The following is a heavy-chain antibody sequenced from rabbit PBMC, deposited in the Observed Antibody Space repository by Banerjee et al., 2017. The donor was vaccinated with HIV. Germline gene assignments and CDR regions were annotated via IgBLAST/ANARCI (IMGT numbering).Heavy chain of an antibody. V-gene: IGHV1S40*01. Sequence: QSLEESGGDLVKPGASLILTCTASGFSFSSMYNMWWVRQAPGKGLEWIGCIYTGSGSTWYASWAKGRFTISKTSSTTVTLQMTSLTAADTATYFCARDVGNIISFDLWGQGTLVTVS. CDR2: IYTGSGST. J-gene: IGHJ4*01. CDR1: GFSFSSMYN. CDR3: ARDVGNIISFDL. D-gene: IGHD1-1*01.